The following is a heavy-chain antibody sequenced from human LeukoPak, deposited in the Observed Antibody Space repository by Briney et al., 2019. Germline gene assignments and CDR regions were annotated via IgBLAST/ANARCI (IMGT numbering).Heavy chain of an antibody. CDR2: KFSHDDST. D-gene: IGHD3-10*01. CDR1: GYNFNSHH. J-gene: IGHJ6*02. CDR3: ARDSGSFHCDMDV. Sequence: GASVKVSCKTSGYNFNSHHVHWVRQAPGQGLEWMGVKFSHDDSTSNAQKFQGRVTMTRDTSTSTVYMELSSLRSEDTAVYYCARDSGSFHCDMDVWGQGTTVIVSS. V-gene: IGHV1-46*02.